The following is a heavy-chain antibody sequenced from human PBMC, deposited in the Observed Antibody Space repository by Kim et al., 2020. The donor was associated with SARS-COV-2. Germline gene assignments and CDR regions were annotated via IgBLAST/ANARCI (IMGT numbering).Heavy chain of an antibody. Sequence: YVDSVKGRFTISRDNAKNSLYLQRNSLRAEDTAVYYCARELRPYYYYGMDVWGQGTTVTVSS. CDR3: ARELRPYYYYGMDV. D-gene: IGHD4-17*01. V-gene: IGHV3-7*03. J-gene: IGHJ6*02.